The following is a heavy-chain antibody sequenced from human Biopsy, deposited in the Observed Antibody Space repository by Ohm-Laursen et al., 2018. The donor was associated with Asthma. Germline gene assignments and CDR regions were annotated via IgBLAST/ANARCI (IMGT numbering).Heavy chain of an antibody. J-gene: IGHJ3*01. CDR1: GYNFISFA. D-gene: IGHD3-9*01. CDR3: ARTYYDFLTGQVKDVFGV. CDR2: VNTGNGDT. V-gene: IGHV1-3*04. Sequence: ASVKVSCKASGYNFISFAIHWVRQAPGQRLEWMGWVNTGNGDTKYSQKFQGRVTITKDTSASTAYMELRSLRSEDTATYYCARTYYDFLTGQVKDVFGVWGQGTMVTVSS.